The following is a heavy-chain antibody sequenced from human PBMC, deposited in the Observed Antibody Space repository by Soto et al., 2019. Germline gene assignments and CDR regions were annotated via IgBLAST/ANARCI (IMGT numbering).Heavy chain of an antibody. CDR1: GFTFGDYD. CDR3: TTGLLGPGTYYYGMDV. V-gene: IGHV3-49*03. CDR2: IRGEPYRGTT. J-gene: IGHJ6*02. D-gene: IGHD3-10*01. Sequence: GGSLRLSCTGSGFTFGDYDMSWFRQAPVEGLEWLGFIRGEPYRGTTEYAASVRGRFTISRDDSKTIAYLQMNSLKTEDTAVYYCTTGLLGPGTYYYGMDVWGQGTTVTAP.